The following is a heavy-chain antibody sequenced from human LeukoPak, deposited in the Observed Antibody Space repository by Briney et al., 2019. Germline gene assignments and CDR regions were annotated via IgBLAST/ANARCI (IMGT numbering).Heavy chain of an antibody. V-gene: IGHV4-34*01. D-gene: IGHD3-9*01. J-gene: IGHJ4*02. CDR2: INHSRST. CDR3: ARAYDILTGYSKGYFDY. CDR1: GGSISSGDYY. Sequence: SETLSLTCTVYGGSISSGDYYWSWIRQPPGKGLEWIGEINHSRSTNYNPSLKSRVTISVDTSKNQFSLKLSSVTAADTAVYYCARAYDILTGYSKGYFDYWGQGTLVTVSS.